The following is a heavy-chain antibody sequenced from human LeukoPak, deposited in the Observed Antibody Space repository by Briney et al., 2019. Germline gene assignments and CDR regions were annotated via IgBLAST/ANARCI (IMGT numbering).Heavy chain of an antibody. V-gene: IGHV3-74*01. J-gene: IGHJ4*02. CDR1: GFTFTSYW. Sequence: PGGSLRLSCAASGFTFTSYWIHWVRQAPGKGLVWVSRINSDGSSASYADSVKGRFTISRDNAKKTLYLQMNSLRAEDTAVYYCAVGAAGLDYWGQGTQVTVSS. CDR3: AVGAAGLDY. D-gene: IGHD6-13*01. CDR2: INSDGSSA.